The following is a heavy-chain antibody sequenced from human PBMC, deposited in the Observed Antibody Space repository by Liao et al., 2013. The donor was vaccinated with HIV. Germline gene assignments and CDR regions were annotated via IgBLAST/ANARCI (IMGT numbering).Heavy chain of an antibody. V-gene: IGHV4-30-2*01. CDR2: IYRGGNT. Sequence: QVHLQESGPGLVKPSQTLSLTCTVSGDSISSGSYYWSWVRQPPGKALEWVGYIYRGGNTYYSPSLKGRVSISLDMSQNHFSLELTSVTAADTAVYYCAIGNGDAFDFWGRGTMVTVSS. CDR3: AIGNGDAFDF. J-gene: IGHJ3*01. D-gene: IGHD3-10*01. CDR1: GDSISSGSYY.